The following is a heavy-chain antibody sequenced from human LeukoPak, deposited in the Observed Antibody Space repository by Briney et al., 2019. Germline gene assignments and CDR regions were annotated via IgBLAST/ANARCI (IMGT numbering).Heavy chain of an antibody. CDR3: ARDRSSGWTGVFDI. D-gene: IGHD6-19*01. Sequence: SETLSLTCAVSGYSISSGYYWSWIRQSPGKGLEWIGYIYYSGSTKYNPSLESRVTISIDTSKNHFSLKLSSVTAADTAVYYCARDRSSGWTGVFDIWGRGTMVTVSS. CDR1: GYSISSGYY. J-gene: IGHJ3*02. CDR2: IYYSGST. V-gene: IGHV4-61*03.